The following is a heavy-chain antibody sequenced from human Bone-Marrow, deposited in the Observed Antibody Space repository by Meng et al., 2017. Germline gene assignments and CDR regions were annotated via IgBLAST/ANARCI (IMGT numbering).Heavy chain of an antibody. CDR2: INGDGRST. V-gene: IGHV3-74*01. Sequence: GESLKISCAAPGFIFSNYWMHWVRQAPGKGLVWVSRINGDGRSTSYADSVKGRFTISRDNGKNTVYLHMNSLRAEDTGVYYCARVGCSSTSCYGEFDYWGQGTLVTVSS. CDR3: ARVGCSSTSCYGEFDY. D-gene: IGHD2-2*01. CDR1: GFIFSNYW. J-gene: IGHJ4*02.